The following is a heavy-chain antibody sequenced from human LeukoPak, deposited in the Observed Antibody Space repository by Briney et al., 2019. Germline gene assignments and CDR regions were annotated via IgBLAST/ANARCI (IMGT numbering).Heavy chain of an antibody. V-gene: IGHV3-66*01. CDR2: IYSGGST. Sequence: PGGSLRLSCAASGFTVSSNYMSWVRQAPGKGLEWVSVIYSGGSTYYADSVKGRFTISRDNSKNTLYLQMNSLRAEDTAVYYCARENYGVAAVLDSRYFHAFDMWGQGTMVTVSS. D-gene: IGHD4-17*01. CDR1: GFTVSSNY. CDR3: ARENYGVAAVLDSRYFHAFDM. J-gene: IGHJ3*02.